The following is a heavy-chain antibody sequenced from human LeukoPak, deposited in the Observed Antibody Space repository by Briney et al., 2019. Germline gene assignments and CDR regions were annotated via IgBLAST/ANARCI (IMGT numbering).Heavy chain of an antibody. D-gene: IGHD3-3*01. Sequence: GGSLRLSYAAPGFTVSSNYMSWVRQAPGKGLEWVSVVYSGGSTYYADSVKGRFTISRDNSKNTLYLQMNSLRAEDTAVYYCARGPRITIFGVVIPRFDYWGQGTLVTVSS. V-gene: IGHV3-53*01. CDR1: GFTVSSNY. J-gene: IGHJ4*02. CDR3: ARGPRITIFGVVIPRFDY. CDR2: VYSGGST.